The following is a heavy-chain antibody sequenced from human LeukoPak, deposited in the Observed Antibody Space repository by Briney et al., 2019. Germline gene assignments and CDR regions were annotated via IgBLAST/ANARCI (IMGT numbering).Heavy chain of an antibody. CDR2: IYYSGST. CDR1: GGSISSYY. Sequence: SETLSLTCTVSGGSISSYYWSWIRQPPGKGLEWIGYIYYSGSTNYNPSLKSRVTISVDTSKNQSSLKLSSVTAADTAVYYCARGAWGLLGFDYWGQGTLVTVSS. CDR3: ARGAWGLLGFDY. V-gene: IGHV4-59*01. J-gene: IGHJ4*02. D-gene: IGHD2-15*01.